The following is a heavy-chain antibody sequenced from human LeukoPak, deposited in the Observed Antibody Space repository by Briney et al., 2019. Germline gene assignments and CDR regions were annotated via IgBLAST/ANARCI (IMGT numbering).Heavy chain of an antibody. CDR1: GGSISSYY. CDR2: IYYSGST. V-gene: IGHV4-59*01. Sequence: PSETLSLTCTVSGGSISSYYWSWIRQPPGKGLEWIGYIYYSGSTNYNPSLKSRVTISVDTSKNQFSLKLSSVTAADTAVYYCARDSDGSYDYWGQGTLVTVSS. J-gene: IGHJ4*02. D-gene: IGHD5-24*01. CDR3: ARDSDGSYDY.